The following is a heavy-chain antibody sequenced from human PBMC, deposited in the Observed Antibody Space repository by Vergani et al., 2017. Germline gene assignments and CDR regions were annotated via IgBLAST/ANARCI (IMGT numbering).Heavy chain of an antibody. Sequence: QVQLQQWGAGLLKPSETLSLTCAVYGGSFSGYYWSWIRQPPGKGLEWIGEINHSGSTNYYPSLKSRVTISVDTSKNQFSRKLSSVTAADTAVYYCARATLRSYYNYWGQGTLVTVSS. CDR1: GGSFSGYY. J-gene: IGHJ4*02. CDR3: ARATLRSYYNY. V-gene: IGHV4-34*01. CDR2: INHSGST. D-gene: IGHD3-10*01.